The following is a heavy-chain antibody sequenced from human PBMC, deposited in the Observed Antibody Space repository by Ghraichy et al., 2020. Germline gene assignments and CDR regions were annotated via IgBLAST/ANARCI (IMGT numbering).Heavy chain of an antibody. V-gene: IGHV3-48*02. CDR3: AREPNSMSYGGKPPDWYFDL. Sequence: GGSLRLSCAASGFTFSSYSMNWVRQAPGKGLEWVSYISSSSSTIYYADSVKGRFTISRDNAKNSLYLQMNSLRDEDTAVYYCAREPNSMSYGGKPPDWYFDLWGRGTLVTVSS. CDR2: ISSSSSTI. D-gene: IGHD4-23*01. CDR1: GFTFSSYS. J-gene: IGHJ2*01.